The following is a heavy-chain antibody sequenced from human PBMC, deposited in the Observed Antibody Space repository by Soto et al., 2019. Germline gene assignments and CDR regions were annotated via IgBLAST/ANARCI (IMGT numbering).Heavy chain of an antibody. J-gene: IGHJ4*02. V-gene: IGHV1-46*01. CDR1: GYTFTSYY. CDR3: ARETSHYDSSGTIPGY. CDR2: INPSGGST. D-gene: IGHD3-22*01. Sequence: GASVKVSCKASGYTFTSYYMHWVRQAPGQGLEWMGIINPSGGSTSYAQKFQGRVTMTRDTSTSTVYMELSSLRSEDTAVYYCARETSHYDSSGTIPGYWGQGTLVTVS.